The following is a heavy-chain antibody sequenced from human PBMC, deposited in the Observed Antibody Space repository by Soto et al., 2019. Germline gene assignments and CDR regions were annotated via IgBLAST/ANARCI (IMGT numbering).Heavy chain of an antibody. J-gene: IGHJ6*02. CDR2: IIPIFATP. CDR3: ARDLSAVKRFESFKYYRMDV. CDR1: GGTFSSNP. D-gene: IGHD3-3*01. V-gene: IGHV1-69*06. Sequence: QVQLMQSGAEVRNPGSSVTVSCKASGGTFSSNPISWVRQAPGQGLECMGGIIPIFATPHYARRFLDRVTLTADSSTNTAYMELTGLTSSDTAIYYCARDLSAVKRFESFKYYRMDVWGQGTTVTVS.